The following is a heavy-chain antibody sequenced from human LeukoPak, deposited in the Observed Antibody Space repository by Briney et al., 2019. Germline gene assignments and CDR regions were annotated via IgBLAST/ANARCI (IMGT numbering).Heavy chain of an antibody. Sequence: SQTLSLTCTVSGGSISSGGYYWSWIRQHPGKGLEWIGYIYYSGSTYYNPSLKSRVTISVDTSKNQFSLKLSSVTAADTAVYYCARSAHCTNGVCSAADYYYYGMDVWGQGTTVTVSS. V-gene: IGHV4-31*03. CDR2: IYYSGST. CDR3: ARSAHCTNGVCSAADYYYYGMDV. D-gene: IGHD2-8*01. J-gene: IGHJ6*02. CDR1: GGSISSGGYY.